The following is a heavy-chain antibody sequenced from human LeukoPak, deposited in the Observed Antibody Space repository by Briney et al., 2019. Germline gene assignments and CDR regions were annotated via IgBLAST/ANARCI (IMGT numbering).Heavy chain of an antibody. Sequence: ASVKVSCKASGGTFSSYAISWVRQAPGQGLEWMGWINPNSGGTNYAQKFQGWVTMTRDTSISTAYMELSRLRSDDTAVYYCARGSEITMIVVVNGAFDIWGQGTMVTVSS. CDR3: ARGSEITMIVVVNGAFDI. J-gene: IGHJ3*02. CDR1: GGTFSSYA. V-gene: IGHV1-2*04. CDR2: INPNSGGT. D-gene: IGHD3-22*01.